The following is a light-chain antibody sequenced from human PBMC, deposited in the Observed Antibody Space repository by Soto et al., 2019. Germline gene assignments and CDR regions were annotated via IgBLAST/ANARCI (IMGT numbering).Light chain of an antibody. CDR3: QQYNNWPPT. J-gene: IGKJ1*01. Sequence: EIVMTQSPATLSVSPGERATLSCRASQSVSSNLAWYQQKPGQAPRLLSYGASTRATGIPARFSRSVSGTEFTLTISSLQSEDFAVYYCQQYNNWPPTFGQGTKVEIK. CDR2: GAS. V-gene: IGKV3-15*01. CDR1: QSVSSN.